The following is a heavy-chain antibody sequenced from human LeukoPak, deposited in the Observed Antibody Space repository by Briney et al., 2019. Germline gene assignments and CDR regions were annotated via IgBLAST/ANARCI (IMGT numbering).Heavy chain of an antibody. J-gene: IGHJ3*02. CDR3: ARDRIGGSYYVLSAFDI. Sequence: ASVKVSCKASGYTFTSYYMHWVRQAPGQGLEWMGIINPSGGSTSYAQKFQGRVTMTRDMSTSTVYMELSSLRSEDTAVYYCARDRIGGSYYVLSAFDIWGQGTMVTVSS. CDR2: INPSGGST. CDR1: GYTFTSYY. D-gene: IGHD1-26*01. V-gene: IGHV1-46*01.